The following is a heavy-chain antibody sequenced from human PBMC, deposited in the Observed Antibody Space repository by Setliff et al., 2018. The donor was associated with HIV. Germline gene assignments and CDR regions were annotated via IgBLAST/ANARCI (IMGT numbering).Heavy chain of an antibody. CDR1: DYSISSAHN. V-gene: IGHV4-38-2*01. CDR2: IYTSGST. CDR3: AAQSRVGLTKYFDY. D-gene: IGHD1-26*01. J-gene: IGHJ4*02. Sequence: SETLSLTCDVSDYSISSAHNWAWIRQAPGRGLEWIGRIYTSGSTNYNPSLKSRVTISVDTSKNSVSLNLRSVTTADTAVFYCAAQSRVGLTKYFDYWGRGTLVTVSS.